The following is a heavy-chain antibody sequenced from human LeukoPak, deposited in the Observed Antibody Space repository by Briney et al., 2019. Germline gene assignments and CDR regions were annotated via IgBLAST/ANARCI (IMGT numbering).Heavy chain of an antibody. Sequence: PWASVKVSCKAFGYIFTIYYIHWVRQAPGQGLEWMGIMNPGGGSTTYAQKFQGRVTMSRDTSTSTVYMELSSLRSEDTAVYYCARGGYCSSTSCYPPPDYYGMDVWGQGTTVTVSS. D-gene: IGHD2-2*01. CDR2: MNPGGGST. CDR1: GYIFTIYY. J-gene: IGHJ6*02. V-gene: IGHV1-46*01. CDR3: ARGGYCSSTSCYPPPDYYGMDV.